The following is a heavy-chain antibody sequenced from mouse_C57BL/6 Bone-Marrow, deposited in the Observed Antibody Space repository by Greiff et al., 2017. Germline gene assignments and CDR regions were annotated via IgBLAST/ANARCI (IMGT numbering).Heavy chain of an antibody. D-gene: IGHD3-3*01. CDR1: GFTFSDFY. CDR3: ARDAWGTKTWYFDV. Sequence: EVQLVESGGGLVQSGRSLRLSCATSGFTFSDFYMEWVRQAPGKGLEWIAASRNKANDYTTEYSASVKGRFIVSRDTSQSILYLQMNALRAEDTAIYYCARDAWGTKTWYFDVWGTGTTVTVSS. V-gene: IGHV7-1*01. CDR2: SRNKANDYTT. J-gene: IGHJ1*03.